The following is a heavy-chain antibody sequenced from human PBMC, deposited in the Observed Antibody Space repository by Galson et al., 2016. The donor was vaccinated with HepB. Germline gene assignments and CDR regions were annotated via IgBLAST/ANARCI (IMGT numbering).Heavy chain of an antibody. CDR3: ATLHAQSEIFTGFELGTYYPDN. CDR2: IHPSDSDT. D-gene: IGHD3-9*01. J-gene: IGHJ4*02. CDR1: GYSFTSYW. Sequence: QSGAEVKKPGESLKISCKGSGYSFTSYWIVWVRQMPGKGLEWMGIIHPSDSDTRDSPSFQGHVTISVDKSIPTAYLQRSSLKASDTAMYYCATLHAQSEIFTGFELGTYYPDNWGQGTLVTVSS. V-gene: IGHV5-51*03.